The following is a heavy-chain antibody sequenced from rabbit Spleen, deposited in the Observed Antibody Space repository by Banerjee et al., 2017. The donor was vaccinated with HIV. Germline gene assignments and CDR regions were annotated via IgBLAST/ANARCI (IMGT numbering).Heavy chain of an antibody. CDR2: MITNGGST. D-gene: IGHD1-1*01. V-gene: IGHV1S40*01. CDR1: GFSFSTYY. CDR3: ARDTSTSFSTYGMDL. Sequence: QSLEESGGDLVKPGASLTLTCTASGFSFSTYYMSWVRQAPGKGLEWIAEMITNGGSTYYASWVNGRFTISKTSPTTVTLQMTSLTAADTATYFCARDTSTSFSTYGMDLWGQGTLVTVS. J-gene: IGHJ6*01.